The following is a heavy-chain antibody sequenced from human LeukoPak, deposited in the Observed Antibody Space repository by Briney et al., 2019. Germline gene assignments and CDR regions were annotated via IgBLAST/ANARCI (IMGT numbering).Heavy chain of an antibody. V-gene: IGHV3-33*01. CDR3: VRDPSGSGFAFDS. Sequence: PGGSLRLSCAASGFTFSNYGMHWVRQAPGKGLGWVAFIWFDGSSKHYADSVKGRFTISRDNSEDTLYLQMNSLRAEDTAVYYCVRDPSGSGFAFDSWGQGALSPSPQ. J-gene: IGHJ4*02. CDR1: GFTFSNYG. D-gene: IGHD1-1*01. CDR2: IWFDGSSK.